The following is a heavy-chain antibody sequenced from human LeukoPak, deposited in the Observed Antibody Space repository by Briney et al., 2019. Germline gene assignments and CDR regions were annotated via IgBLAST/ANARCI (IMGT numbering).Heavy chain of an antibody. D-gene: IGHD1-26*01. CDR2: IYYSGST. Sequence: PSETLSLTCTVSGGFISSSSYYWGWIRQPPGKGLEWIGSIYYSGSTYYNPSLKSRVTISVDTSKNQFSLKLSSVTAADTAVYYCARLPLGATTPFIDYWGQGTLVTVSS. CDR3: ARLPLGATTPFIDY. CDR1: GGFISSSSYY. J-gene: IGHJ4*02. V-gene: IGHV4-39*01.